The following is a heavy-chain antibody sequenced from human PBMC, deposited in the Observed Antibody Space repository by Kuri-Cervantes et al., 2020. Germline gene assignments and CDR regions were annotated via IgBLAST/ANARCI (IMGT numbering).Heavy chain of an antibody. CDR2: VSAYNGNT. CDR3: ALLAGAGPIDY. Sequence: ASVKVSCKASGYTFTSYDIIWVRQAPGQGLEWMGWVSAYNGNTNYAQKLQVRVTITTYTSTSTAYMELRSLRSDDTAVYYCALLAGAGPIDYWGQGTLVTVSS. CDR1: GYTFTSYD. D-gene: IGHD1-1*01. V-gene: IGHV1-18*01. J-gene: IGHJ4*02.